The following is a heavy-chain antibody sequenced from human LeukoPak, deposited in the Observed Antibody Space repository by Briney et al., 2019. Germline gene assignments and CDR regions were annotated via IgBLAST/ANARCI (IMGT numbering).Heavy chain of an antibody. J-gene: IGHJ5*02. D-gene: IGHD6-19*01. CDR1: GFTFSSYA. CDR3: AKDTSRSGWPGNWFDP. CDR2: ISGSGGST. Sequence: GGSLRLSCAASGFTFSSYAMSWVRQAPGKGLEWVSAISGSGGSTYYADSVKGRFTISRDNPKNTLYLQMNSLRAEDTAVYYCAKDTSRSGWPGNWFDPWGQGTLVTVSS. V-gene: IGHV3-23*01.